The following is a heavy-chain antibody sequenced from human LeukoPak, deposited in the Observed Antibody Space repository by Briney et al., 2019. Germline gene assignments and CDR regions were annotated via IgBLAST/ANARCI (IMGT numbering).Heavy chain of an antibody. CDR1: GITLSNYG. Sequence: GGSLRLSCAVSGITLSNYGMSWVRQAPGKGLEWVAVISGSGGGTNYADSVKGRSTISRDNPKSTLYLQMNGLRAEDTAVYFCAKRGVVIRVILVGFHKEAYYFDSWGQGALVTVSS. J-gene: IGHJ4*02. CDR3: AKRGVVIRVILVGFHKEAYYFDS. V-gene: IGHV3-23*01. CDR2: ISGSGGGT. D-gene: IGHD3-22*01.